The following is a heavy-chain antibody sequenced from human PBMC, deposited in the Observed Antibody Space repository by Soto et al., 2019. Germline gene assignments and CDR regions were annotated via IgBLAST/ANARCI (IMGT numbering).Heavy chain of an antibody. CDR3: AREEFGELSYFDY. D-gene: IGHD3-10*01. Sequence: SETLSLTCTVSGGSISSYYWSWIRQPPGKGLEWIGYIYYSGSPNYNPSLKSGVTISVDTSKNQFSLKLRSVTAADTAVYYCAREEFGELSYFDYWGQGTLVTVSS. J-gene: IGHJ4*02. V-gene: IGHV4-59*01. CDR2: IYYSGSP. CDR1: GGSISSYY.